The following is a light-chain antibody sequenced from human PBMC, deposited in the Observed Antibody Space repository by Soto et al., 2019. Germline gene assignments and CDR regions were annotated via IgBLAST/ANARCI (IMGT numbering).Light chain of an antibody. J-gene: IGLJ1*01. CDR2: DVS. V-gene: IGLV2-14*01. Sequence: QSALTQPASVSGSPGQSITLSCTGTNSDIGGYNIVSWYQQHPGKAPKLMIYDVSIRPSGVSDRFSGSKSANTASLTISGLQPDDEADYYCSSYATGGTHVFGTGNKVTVL. CDR1: NSDIGGYNI. CDR3: SSYATGGTHV.